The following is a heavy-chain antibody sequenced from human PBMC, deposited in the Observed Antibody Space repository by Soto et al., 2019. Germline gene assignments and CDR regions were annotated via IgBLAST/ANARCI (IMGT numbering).Heavy chain of an antibody. Sequence: PGGSLRLSCAASGFTFSSYGMHWVRQAPGKGLEWVAVISYDGSNKYYADSVKGRFTISRDNSKNTLYLQMNSLRAEDTAVYYCAKGKSPLHWGQGTLVTVSS. CDR1: GFTFSSYG. CDR2: ISYDGSNK. J-gene: IGHJ1*01. CDR3: AKGKSPLH. V-gene: IGHV3-30*18.